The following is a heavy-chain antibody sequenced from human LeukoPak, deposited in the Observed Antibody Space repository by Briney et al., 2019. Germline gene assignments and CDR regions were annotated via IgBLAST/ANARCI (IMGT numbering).Heavy chain of an antibody. V-gene: IGHV3-7*01. CDR1: GFTFSGYW. CDR2: IKQDGSEK. CDR3: TRDAS. Sequence: GGSLRLSCAASGFTFSGYWMSWVRQLPRTGLEWVANIKQDGSEKYYVDSVKGRFTISRDNPKSSLYLQMNSLTAEDTAVYHCTRDASWGQGTLVTVSS. J-gene: IGHJ5*02.